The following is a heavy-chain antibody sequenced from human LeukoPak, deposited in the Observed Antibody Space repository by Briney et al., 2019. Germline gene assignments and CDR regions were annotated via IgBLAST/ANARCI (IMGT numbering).Heavy chain of an antibody. D-gene: IGHD3-3*01. CDR2: IYSGSST. Sequence: GGSLRLSCAASGSTVSSNYMSWVRQAPGKGLEWVSVIYSGSSTYYADSVKGRFTISRDNSKNTLYLQMNSLRAEDTAVYYCARGGDFWSGYPFDYWGQGTLVTVSS. J-gene: IGHJ4*02. V-gene: IGHV3-53*01. CDR1: GSTVSSNY. CDR3: ARGGDFWSGYPFDY.